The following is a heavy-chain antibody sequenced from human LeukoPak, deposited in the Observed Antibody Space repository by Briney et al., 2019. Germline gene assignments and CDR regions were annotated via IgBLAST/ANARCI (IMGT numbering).Heavy chain of an antibody. CDR1: GFTFSSYV. Sequence: GGSLRLSCAASGFTFSSYVMSWVRQAPGKGLEWVSAISGSGGGTNYADSVKGRFTISRDNSKNTLYLQMNSLRAEDTAVYYCARDGYSYGFRYYYGMDVWGQGTTVTVS. CDR2: ISGSGGGT. D-gene: IGHD5-18*01. V-gene: IGHV3-23*01. J-gene: IGHJ6*02. CDR3: ARDGYSYGFRYYYGMDV.